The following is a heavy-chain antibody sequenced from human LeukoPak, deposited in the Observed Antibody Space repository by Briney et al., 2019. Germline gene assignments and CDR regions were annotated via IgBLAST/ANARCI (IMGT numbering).Heavy chain of an antibody. CDR1: GGSISSYY. CDR2: IYYSGST. D-gene: IGHD4-23*01. Sequence: SETLSLTCTVSGGSISSYYWSWIRQPPGKGLEWIGDIYYSGSTNYNPSLKSRVTISVDTSKNQFSLKLSSVTAADTAVYYCARRTTVAVDYWGQGTLVTVSS. J-gene: IGHJ4*02. V-gene: IGHV4-59*08. CDR3: ARRTTVAVDY.